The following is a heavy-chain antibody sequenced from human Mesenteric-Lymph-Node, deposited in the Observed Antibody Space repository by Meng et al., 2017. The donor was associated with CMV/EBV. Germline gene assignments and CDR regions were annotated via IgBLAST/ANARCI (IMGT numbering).Heavy chain of an antibody. V-gene: IGHV4-61*01. CDR3: ARGHWFDP. J-gene: IGHJ5*02. CDR2: IYYSGTT. CDR1: GGSVNSPSYY. Sequence: SETLSLTCTVSGGSVNSPSYYWSWIRQPPGKGPEWIGYIYYSGTTNYNPSLKSRVTISVDTSKNRFSLRLTSVTAADTAVYYCARGHWFDPWGQGTLVTVSS.